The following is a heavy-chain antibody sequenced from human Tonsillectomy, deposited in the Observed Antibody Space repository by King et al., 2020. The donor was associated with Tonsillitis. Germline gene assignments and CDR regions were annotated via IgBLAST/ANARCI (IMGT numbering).Heavy chain of an antibody. CDR2: IYYTGST. CDR3: ARGGGYCGGYCPDAFDI. D-gene: IGHD2-21*02. J-gene: IGHJ3*02. CDR1: GGSINSDY. V-gene: IGHV4-59*01. Sequence: VQLQEPGPGLVKPSETLSLTCTVSGGSINSDYWSWIRQPPGKGLEWIGYIYYTGSTNYNPSLKSRVTISVDTSKNQFSLKLSSVTAADTAVYYCARGGGYCGGYCPDAFDIWGQGTMVTVSS.